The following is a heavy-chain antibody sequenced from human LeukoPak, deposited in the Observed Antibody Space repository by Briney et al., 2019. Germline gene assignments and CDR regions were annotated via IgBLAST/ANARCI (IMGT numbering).Heavy chain of an antibody. J-gene: IGHJ3*01. CDR3: ARDISRDYGHDAFDL. D-gene: IGHD3-16*01. V-gene: IGHV3-11*04. CDR1: GFRFSDCY. CDR2: ITSAATAI. Sequence: KSGGSLRLSCAASGFRFSDCYMTWIRQAPGKGLEWVSYITSAATAIYYADSVKGRFSISRDNAKNSLYLQMNSLRAEDTAVYYCARDISRDYGHDAFDLWGQGTLVTVSS.